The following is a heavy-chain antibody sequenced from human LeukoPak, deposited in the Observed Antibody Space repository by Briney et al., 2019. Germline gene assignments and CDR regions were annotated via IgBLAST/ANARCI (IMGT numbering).Heavy chain of an antibody. CDR3: ARDSGYDSRFDY. D-gene: IGHD5-12*01. CDR1: GGSFSGYY. V-gene: IGHV4-34*01. J-gene: IGHJ4*02. Sequence: SETLSLTCAVYGGSFSGYYWSWIRQPPGKGLEWIGEINHSGSTNYNPSLKSRVTISVDTSKNQFSLKLSSVTAADTAVYYCARDSGYDSRFDYWGQGTLVTVSS. CDR2: INHSGST.